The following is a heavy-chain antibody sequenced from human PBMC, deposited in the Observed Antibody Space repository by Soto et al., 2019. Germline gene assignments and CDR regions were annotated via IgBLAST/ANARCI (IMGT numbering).Heavy chain of an antibody. V-gene: IGHV3-43D*04. J-gene: IGHJ3*02. CDR1: GFAFDDYA. Sequence: PGGSLRLSCAASGFAFDDYAMHWVRQAPGKGLEWVSLISWDGGSTYYADSVKGRFTISRDNSKNSLYLQMNSLRAEDTALYYCAKGQEELGGAFDIWGQGTMVTVSS. CDR2: ISWDGGST. D-gene: IGHD1-26*01. CDR3: AKGQEELGGAFDI.